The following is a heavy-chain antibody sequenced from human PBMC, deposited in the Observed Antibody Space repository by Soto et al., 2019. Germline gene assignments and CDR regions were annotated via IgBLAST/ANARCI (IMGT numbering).Heavy chain of an antibody. V-gene: IGHV4-59*01. CDR2: IYHTGST. J-gene: IGHJ4*02. D-gene: IGHD2-15*01. Sequence: PSETLSLTCTVSGGSITSYYWSGVRQPPGKGLEWIAYIYHTGSTNYNSSLKSRLTISVDTSKNQFSLRLTSVTAADTAVYYCASGRVGGFDYRGQRTPVTVSS. CDR3: ASGRVGGFDY. CDR1: GGSITSYY.